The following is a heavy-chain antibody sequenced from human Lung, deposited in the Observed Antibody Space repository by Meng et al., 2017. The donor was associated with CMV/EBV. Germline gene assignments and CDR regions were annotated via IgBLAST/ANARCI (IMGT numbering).Heavy chain of an antibody. CDR3: ARSLVHSAMDV. CDR1: GYSFITDD. J-gene: IGHJ6*02. V-gene: IGHV1-8*01. Sequence: ASVKVSCKASGYSFITDDIHWVRQAAGQGPEWMGWMNPNSGNTGYAQKFQGRVTMTRNVSTRTAYMELTSLRSEDTAVYYCARSLVHSAMDVWGQGPAVTGSS. D-gene: IGHD3-16*01. CDR2: MNPNSGNT.